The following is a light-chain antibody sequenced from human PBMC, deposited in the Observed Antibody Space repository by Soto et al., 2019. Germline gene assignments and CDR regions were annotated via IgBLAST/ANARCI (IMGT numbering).Light chain of an antibody. CDR3: QQCRNLPLT. Sequence: EIVMTQSPATLSVCPGEGDTLSCKASQNVYNNLAWYQQRPGQPPRLLIYDASTRATGISARFSGSGYGTEFTLTISSLQSEYFAVYFCQQCRNLPLTFGGGTKLDIK. CDR2: DAS. V-gene: IGKV3-15*01. CDR1: QNVYNN. J-gene: IGKJ4*01.